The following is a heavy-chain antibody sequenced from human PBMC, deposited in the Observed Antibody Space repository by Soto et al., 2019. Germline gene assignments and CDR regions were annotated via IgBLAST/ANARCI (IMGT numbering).Heavy chain of an antibody. J-gene: IGHJ4*02. D-gene: IGHD2-15*01. Sequence: PSETLSLTCTVSGGSISSYYWSWIRQPPGKGLEWIGYIYYSGSTNYNPSLKSRVTISVDTSKNQFSLKLSSVTAADTAVYYCARHTWLLPAFDYGGQGTLVTVS. CDR3: ARHTWLLPAFDY. CDR1: GGSISSYY. CDR2: IYYSGST. V-gene: IGHV4-59*08.